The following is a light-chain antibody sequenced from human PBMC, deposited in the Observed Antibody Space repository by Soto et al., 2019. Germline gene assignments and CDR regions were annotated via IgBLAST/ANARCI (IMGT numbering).Light chain of an antibody. J-gene: IGLJ2*01. Sequence: QSALTQPASVYGSPGQSITISCTGTSSDIGAYNFVSWYQQHPGKAPKLMLYDVNIRPSGVSHRFSGSKSGNTASLTISGLQAEDEAEYYCTSWTTRTPMILGGGTKLTVL. CDR3: TSWTTRTPMI. V-gene: IGLV2-14*03. CDR2: DVN. CDR1: SSDIGAYNF.